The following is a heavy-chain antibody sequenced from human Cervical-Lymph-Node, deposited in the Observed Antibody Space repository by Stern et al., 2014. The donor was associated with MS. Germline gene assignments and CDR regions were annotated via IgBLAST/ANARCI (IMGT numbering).Heavy chain of an antibody. J-gene: IGHJ6*02. D-gene: IGHD3-9*01. V-gene: IGHV1-69*01. CDR3: ARVKHHILTGYYSDYYYGMDV. CDR2: IIPIFGTA. Sequence: QVQLVESGAEVKKPGSSVKVSCKASGGTFSSYAISWVRQAPGQGLEWMGGIIPIFGTANYAQKFQGRVTITADESTSTAYMELSSLRSEDTAVYYCARVKHHILTGYYSDYYYGMDVWGQGTTVTVSS. CDR1: GGTFSSYA.